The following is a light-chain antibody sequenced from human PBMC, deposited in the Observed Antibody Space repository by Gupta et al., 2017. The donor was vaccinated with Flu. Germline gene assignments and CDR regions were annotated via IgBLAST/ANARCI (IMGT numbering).Light chain of an antibody. Sequence: YELTQPPSVSVSPGQTATITCSGDTLGDKYACWYQQKPGQSPLLVIYQDNKRPSGIPERFSGSNSGNTATLTISGTQAMDEADYYCQAWDSSSGRVFAGGTKLTVL. V-gene: IGLV3-1*01. J-gene: IGLJ3*02. CDR2: QDN. CDR1: TLGDKY. CDR3: QAWDSSSGRV.